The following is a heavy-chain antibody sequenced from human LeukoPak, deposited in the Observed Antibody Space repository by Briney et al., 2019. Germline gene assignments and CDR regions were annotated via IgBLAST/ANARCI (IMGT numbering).Heavy chain of an antibody. CDR2: IKQDGSEK. Sequence: GGSLRLSCAASGFTFSSYWMSWVRQAPGKGLEWVANIKQDGSEKYYVDSVKGRFTISRDNAKNSLYLQMNSLRAEDTAVYYCAKGMDYVRTFPYDYWGQGTLVTVSS. J-gene: IGHJ4*02. CDR1: GFTFSSYW. CDR3: AKGMDYVRTFPYDY. V-gene: IGHV3-7*01. D-gene: IGHD3-10*02.